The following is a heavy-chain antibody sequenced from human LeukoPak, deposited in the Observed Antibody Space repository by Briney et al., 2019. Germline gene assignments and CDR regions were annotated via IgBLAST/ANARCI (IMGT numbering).Heavy chain of an antibody. CDR2: IKQDGSEK. J-gene: IGHJ4*02. V-gene: IGHV3-7*01. CDR1: GFTFGSYW. D-gene: IGHD2-8*01. Sequence: GGSLRLSCAASGFTFGSYWMSWVRQAPGKGLEWVANIKQDGSEKYYVDSVKGRFTISRDNAKNSLYLQMNSLRAEDTAVYYCAREPGVIDYWGQGTLVTVSS. CDR3: AREPGVIDY.